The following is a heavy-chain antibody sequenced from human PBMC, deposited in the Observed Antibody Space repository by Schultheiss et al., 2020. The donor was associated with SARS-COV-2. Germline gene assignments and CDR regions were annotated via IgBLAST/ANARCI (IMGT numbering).Heavy chain of an antibody. CDR3: ARDGLDPVGDAFDT. CDR1: GGSISSYY. V-gene: IGHV4-59*12. Sequence: SETLSLTCTVSGGSISSYYWSWIRQPPGKGLEWIGYIYYSGSSNYNPSLKSRVTISVDTSKNQFSLKLNSVTAADTAVYYCARDGLDPVGDAFDTWGQGTMVTVSS. CDR2: IYYSGSS. D-gene: IGHD3/OR15-3a*01. J-gene: IGHJ3*02.